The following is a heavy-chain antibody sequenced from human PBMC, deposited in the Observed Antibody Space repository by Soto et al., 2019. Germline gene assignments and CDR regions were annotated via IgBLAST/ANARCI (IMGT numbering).Heavy chain of an antibody. CDR2: INHVGGT. Sequence: SETLSLTCAVYGGFLSESYWTWIRQPPGKGLEWIGEINHVGGTNYNPSIKSRVTMSVYTSQNQFSLRLISVTAADTAMYFCVRIRYQLPSSVLWLDPWGQGTPVTVS. V-gene: IGHV4-34*01. CDR1: GGFLSESY. J-gene: IGHJ5*02. D-gene: IGHD3-16*01. CDR3: VRIRYQLPSSVLWLDP.